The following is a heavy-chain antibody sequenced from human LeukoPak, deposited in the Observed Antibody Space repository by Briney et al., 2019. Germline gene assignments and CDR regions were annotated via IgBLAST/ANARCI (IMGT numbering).Heavy chain of an antibody. Sequence: GGSLRLSCAASGFTFSSYAMHWVRQAPGKGLEWVAVISYDGSNKYYADSVKGRFTISRDNSKNTLYLQMNSLRAEDTAVYYCAPEDVLRFLNVWGKGTTVTVSS. J-gene: IGHJ6*04. V-gene: IGHV3-30-3*01. D-gene: IGHD3-3*01. CDR2: ISYDGSNK. CDR3: APEDVLRFLNV. CDR1: GFTFSSYA.